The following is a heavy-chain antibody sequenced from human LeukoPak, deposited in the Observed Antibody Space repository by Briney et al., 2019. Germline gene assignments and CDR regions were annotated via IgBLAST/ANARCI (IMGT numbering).Heavy chain of an antibody. Sequence: PSETLSLTCAVSRGSISSENWSWIRQPPRRGLEWIGYISYSGNTNNNPSLKSRVTISVDTSKNQFSLKLGSVTAADTAVYYCARQAYCSSTSCYPFDYWGQGTLVTVSS. J-gene: IGHJ4*02. CDR1: RGSISSEN. D-gene: IGHD2-2*01. CDR3: ARQAYCSSTSCYPFDY. V-gene: IGHV4-59*08. CDR2: ISYSGNT.